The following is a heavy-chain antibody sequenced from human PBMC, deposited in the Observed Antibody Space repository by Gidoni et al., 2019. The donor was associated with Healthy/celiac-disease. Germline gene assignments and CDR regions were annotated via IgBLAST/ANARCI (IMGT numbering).Heavy chain of an antibody. Sequence: QLQLQESGPGLVKPSETRSLPCTVSGGSISSSSYYWSWIRQPPGRGLVWIGSICYSGSTYYNPSLKSRVTISVDTSKNQFSLKLSSVTAADTAVYYCARHGASSGYFFVPHFDYWGQGTLVTVSS. J-gene: IGHJ4*02. V-gene: IGHV4-39*01. CDR2: ICYSGST. CDR3: ARHGASSGYFFVPHFDY. D-gene: IGHD3-22*01. CDR1: GGSISSSSYY.